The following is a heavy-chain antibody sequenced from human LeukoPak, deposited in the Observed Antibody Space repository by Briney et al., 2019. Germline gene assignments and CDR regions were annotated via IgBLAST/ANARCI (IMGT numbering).Heavy chain of an antibody. CDR3: ARAAREYQLLAPFDY. Sequence: PGGSLRLSCAASGFTFSSYSMNWVRQAPGKGLEWVSSISSSNNYIYYADSLKGRFTISRDNARTSLYLQLNSLRAEDTAVYYCARAAREYQLLAPFDYWGQGTLVTVSS. CDR1: GFTFSSYS. J-gene: IGHJ4*02. D-gene: IGHD2-2*01. V-gene: IGHV3-21*01. CDR2: ISSSNNYI.